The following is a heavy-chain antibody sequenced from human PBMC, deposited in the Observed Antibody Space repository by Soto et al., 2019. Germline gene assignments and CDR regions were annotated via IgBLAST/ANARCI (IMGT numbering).Heavy chain of an antibody. CDR1: GGSISSYY. V-gene: IGHV4-4*07. CDR3: ARGGVGGSRYYFDY. CDR2: IHTSGGT. J-gene: IGHJ4*02. D-gene: IGHD1-26*01. Sequence: VQLQESGPGLVKPSETLSLTCTVSGGSISSYYWSWIRQPAGKGLEWIGRIHTSGGTNYNPSLKSRVTMSVDTSKNQISLKLESVTAADTAVYYCARGGVGGSRYYFDYWGQGTLVTVSS.